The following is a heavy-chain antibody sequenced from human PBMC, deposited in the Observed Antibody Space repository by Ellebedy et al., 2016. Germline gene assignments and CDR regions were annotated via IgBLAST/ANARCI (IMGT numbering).Heavy chain of an antibody. V-gene: IGHV4-34*01. CDR2: INHSGST. Sequence: GSLRLXCAVYGGSFSGYYWSWIRQPPGKGLEWIGEINHSGSTNYNPSLKSRVTISVDTSKNQFSLKLSSVTAADTAVYYCARGLRFRGYMDVWGKGTTVTVSS. CDR1: GGSFSGYY. J-gene: IGHJ6*03. D-gene: IGHD3-3*01. CDR3: ARGLRFRGYMDV.